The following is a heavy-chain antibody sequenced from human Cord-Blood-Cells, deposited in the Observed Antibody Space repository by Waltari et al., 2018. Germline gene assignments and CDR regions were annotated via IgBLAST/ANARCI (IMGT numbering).Heavy chain of an antibody. CDR2: ISGSGGST. Sequence: EVKLLESGGGWVQPGGSLRLPCAGSGLPFRGSAMSWVRQAPGKGLEWVSAISGSGGSTYYADSVKGRFTISRDNSKNTLYLQMNSLRAEDTAVYYCAKVKVAARPDYWGQGTLVTVSS. D-gene: IGHD6-6*01. CDR3: AKVKVAARPDY. CDR1: GLPFRGSA. J-gene: IGHJ4*02. V-gene: IGHV3-23*01.